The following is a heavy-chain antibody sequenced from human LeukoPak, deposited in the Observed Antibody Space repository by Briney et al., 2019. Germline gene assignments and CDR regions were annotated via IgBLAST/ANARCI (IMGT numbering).Heavy chain of an antibody. Sequence: GGSLRLLRAASGFTFSRYWLSWVRQAPGKGLEGVANIKQDGSEKYYVDSVKGRFTISRDNAKNSLYLQMNSLRAEDTAVYYCAREENILTGNPFDIWGQGTMVTVSS. CDR2: IKQDGSEK. CDR3: AREENILTGNPFDI. CDR1: GFTFSRYW. J-gene: IGHJ3*02. V-gene: IGHV3-7*03. D-gene: IGHD3-9*01.